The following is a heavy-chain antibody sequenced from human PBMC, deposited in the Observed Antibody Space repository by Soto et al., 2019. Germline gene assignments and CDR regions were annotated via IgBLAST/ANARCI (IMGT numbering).Heavy chain of an antibody. D-gene: IGHD3-10*01. CDR3: ARDDEYSGNGMDV. Sequence: QVQLVESGGGVVQPGRSLTLSCAASGFTFSNYGMHWVRQAPGKGLEWVAVILNDGSNRYHADSVKDRFTISRDNSKNTLYLQMNSLRAEDTAVYYCARDDEYSGNGMDVWGQGTRVTVS. V-gene: IGHV3-33*01. CDR1: GFTFSNYG. J-gene: IGHJ6*02. CDR2: ILNDGSNR.